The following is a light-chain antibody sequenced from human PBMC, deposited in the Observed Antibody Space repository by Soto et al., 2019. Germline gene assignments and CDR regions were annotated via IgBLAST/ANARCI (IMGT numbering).Light chain of an antibody. V-gene: IGKV2-28*01. J-gene: IGKJ1*01. CDR2: LGS. Sequence: IVMTQSPLSLPVTPGEPASISCRSSQSLLHSNGYNYLDWYXQKPGQSPQLLIYLGSNRASGVPDRLSGSGLGTDFTLKISRVEAEDVGVYYCMQPLQSWTLGQGTKVDIK. CDR1: QSLLHSNGYNY. CDR3: MQPLQSWT.